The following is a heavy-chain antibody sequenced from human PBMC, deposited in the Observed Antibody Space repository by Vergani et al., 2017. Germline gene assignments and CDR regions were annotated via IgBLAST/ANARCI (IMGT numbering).Heavy chain of an antibody. V-gene: IGHV1-69*04. CDR2: IIPTLGIA. Sequence: QVQLVQSGAEVKKPGASVKVSCKASGGTFSSYAISWVRQAPGQGLEWMGRIIPTLGIANYAQKFQGRVTITADKSTSTAYMELSSLRSEDTAVYYCARGGPGCGGDCYFYWGQGTLVTVSS. J-gene: IGHJ4*02. D-gene: IGHD2-21*02. CDR3: ARGGPGCGGDCYFY. CDR1: GGTFSSYA.